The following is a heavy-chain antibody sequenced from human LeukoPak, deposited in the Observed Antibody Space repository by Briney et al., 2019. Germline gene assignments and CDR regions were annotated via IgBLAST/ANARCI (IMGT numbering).Heavy chain of an antibody. V-gene: IGHV3-21*01. CDR2: ISSSSSYI. CDR1: GFTFSNYG. J-gene: IGHJ4*02. D-gene: IGHD2-15*01. CDR3: AREEALSGSFDY. Sequence: PGRSLRLSCAASGFTFSNYGILWVRQAPGKGLVWVSSISSSSSYIYYADSVKGRFTISRDNAKNSLYLQMNSLRAEDTAVYYCAREEALSGSFDYWGQGTLVTVSS.